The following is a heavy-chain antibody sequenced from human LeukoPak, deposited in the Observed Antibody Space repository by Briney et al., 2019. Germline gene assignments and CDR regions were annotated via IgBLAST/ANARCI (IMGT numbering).Heavy chain of an antibody. CDR3: ARQMYGDYMFDS. D-gene: IGHD4-17*01. Sequence: GESLKISCKGSGYSFPNYWIAWVRQMPGKGLEWMGIIYPGDSETRYSPPFQGQVTISADKSISTAYLQWSSLKSSDSAMYYCARQMYGDYMFDSWGQGSLVTVSS. V-gene: IGHV5-51*01. J-gene: IGHJ4*02. CDR1: GYSFPNYW. CDR2: IYPGDSET.